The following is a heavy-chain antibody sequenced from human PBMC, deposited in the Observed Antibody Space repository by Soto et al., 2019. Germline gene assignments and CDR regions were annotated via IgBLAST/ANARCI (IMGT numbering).Heavy chain of an antibody. Sequence: GESLKISCKGSGYSFACYWIGWVRQMPGKGLDWMGVIYPGDSDTRYSPSFHGQVTISADKSISTAYLQWSSLKASDTAMYFCARLPGVRGVFDGFNVWGQGTMVTVS. CDR1: GYSFACYW. V-gene: IGHV5-51*01. J-gene: IGHJ3*01. D-gene: IGHD3-10*01. CDR3: ARLPGVRGVFDGFNV. CDR2: IYPGDSDT.